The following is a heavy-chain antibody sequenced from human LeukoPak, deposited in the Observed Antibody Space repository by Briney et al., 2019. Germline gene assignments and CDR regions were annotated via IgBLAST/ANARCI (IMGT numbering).Heavy chain of an antibody. V-gene: IGHV4-59*01. CDR3: ARAGSGSSNGLSDY. CDR1: SGSMGDYY. CDR2: IYYTGST. D-gene: IGHD2-15*01. Sequence: SETLSLTCIVSSGSMGDYYWSWFRQPPRKGLEWIGYIYYTGSTTSNPSLKSRVTISVDTSKNQFSLKLSSVTAADTAVYYCARAGSGSSNGLSDYWGPGTLVTVSS. J-gene: IGHJ4*02.